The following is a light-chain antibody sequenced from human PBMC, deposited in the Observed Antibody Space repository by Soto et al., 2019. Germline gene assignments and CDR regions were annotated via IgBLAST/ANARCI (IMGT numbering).Light chain of an antibody. J-gene: IGKJ5*01. Sequence: DIQMTRSPFSMSASVGDRVTITCRASQGISSYLNWYQQKPGKAPKLLIYAASNLQSGVPSRFSGGGSGTDFTLTISSLQPEDFATYYCQQSYSTPITFGQGTRLEI. CDR2: AAS. CDR1: QGISSY. V-gene: IGKV1-39*01. CDR3: QQSYSTPIT.